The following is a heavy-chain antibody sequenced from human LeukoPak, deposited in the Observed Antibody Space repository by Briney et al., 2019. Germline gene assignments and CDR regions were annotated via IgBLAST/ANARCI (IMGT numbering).Heavy chain of an antibody. CDR1: GGSFSGYY. J-gene: IGHJ4*02. Sequence: SETLSLTCAVYGGSFSGYYWSWIRQPPGKGLEWIGEINHSGSTNYNPSLKSRVTISVDTSKNRFSLKLSSVTAADTAVYYCARGPYDFWSGYYADYWGQGTLVSVSS. CDR3: ARGPYDFWSGYYADY. D-gene: IGHD3-3*01. CDR2: INHSGST. V-gene: IGHV4-34*01.